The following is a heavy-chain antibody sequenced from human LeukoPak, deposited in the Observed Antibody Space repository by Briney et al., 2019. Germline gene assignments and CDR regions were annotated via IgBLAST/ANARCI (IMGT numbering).Heavy chain of an antibody. D-gene: IGHD6-13*01. Sequence: PSQTLSLTCTVPGGSISSGGYYWSWIRQHPGKGLEWIGCIYYSGSTYYNPSLKSRVTISVDTSKNQFSLKLSSVTAADTAVYYCARDSSSPRRPDHYGMDVWGQGTTVTVSS. CDR3: ARDSSSPRRPDHYGMDV. CDR2: IYYSGST. V-gene: IGHV4-31*03. J-gene: IGHJ6*02. CDR1: GGSISSGGYY.